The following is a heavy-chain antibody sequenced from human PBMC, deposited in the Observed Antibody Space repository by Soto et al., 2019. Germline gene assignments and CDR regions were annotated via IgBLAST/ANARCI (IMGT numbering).Heavy chain of an antibody. CDR3: ARVGYSSSSEVFDP. CDR2: IYYSGST. CDR1: GGSISSYY. D-gene: IGHD6-6*01. V-gene: IGHV4-59*01. J-gene: IGHJ5*02. Sequence: TSETLSLTCTVSGGSISSYYWSWIRQPPGKGLEWIGYIYYSGSTNYNPSLKSRVTISVDTSKNQFSLKLSSVTAADTAVYYCARVGYSSSSEVFDPWGQGTLVTVSS.